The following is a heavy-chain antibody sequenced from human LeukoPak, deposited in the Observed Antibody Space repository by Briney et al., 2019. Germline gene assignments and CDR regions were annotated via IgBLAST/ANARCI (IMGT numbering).Heavy chain of an antibody. CDR1: GFTFSSYA. V-gene: IGHV3-30*04. J-gene: IGHJ4*02. CDR2: ISYDGSNK. D-gene: IGHD3-22*01. Sequence: PGGSLRLSCAVSGFTFSSYAMHWVRQAPGKGLEWVAVISYDGSNKYYADSVKGRFTISRDNSKNTLCLQMNSLRAEDTAVYYCATLTYYYDSSGPNQVDYWGQGTLVTVSS. CDR3: ATLTYYYDSSGPNQVDY.